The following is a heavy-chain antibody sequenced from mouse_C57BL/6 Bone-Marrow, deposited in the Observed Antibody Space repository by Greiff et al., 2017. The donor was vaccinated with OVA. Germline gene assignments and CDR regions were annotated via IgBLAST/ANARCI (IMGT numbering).Heavy chain of an antibody. CDR3: AKGRITTFAY. D-gene: IGHD1-1*01. Sequence: EVMLVESGGGLVKPGGSLKLSCAASGFTFSDYGMHWVRQAPEKGLEWVAYLSSGSSTIYYADTVKGRFTISRDNAKNTLFLQMTILRSEDTAMYYCAKGRITTFAYWGQGTLVTVSA. CDR1: GFTFSDYG. J-gene: IGHJ3*01. V-gene: IGHV5-17*01. CDR2: LSSGSSTI.